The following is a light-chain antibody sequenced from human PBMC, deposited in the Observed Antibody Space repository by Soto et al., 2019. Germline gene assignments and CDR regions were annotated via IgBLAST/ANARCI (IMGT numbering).Light chain of an antibody. CDR1: SSDVGGYKY. V-gene: IGLV2-14*01. CDR2: EVG. CDR3: SSYTSSNTLV. J-gene: IGLJ3*02. Sequence: QSALTQPASVSGSPGQSITISCTGTSSDVGGYKYVSWYQQHPGKAPKLMIYEVGNRPSGVSQRFSGSKSGNTASLTIFGLQAEDEADYNCSSYTSSNTLVFGGGTKVTVL.